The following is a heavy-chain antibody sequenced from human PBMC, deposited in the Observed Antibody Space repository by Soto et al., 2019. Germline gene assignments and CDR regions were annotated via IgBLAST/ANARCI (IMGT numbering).Heavy chain of an antibody. CDR3: AQKRIARGVDY. CDR2: ISAGGDNT. CDR1: VFIFSNYA. D-gene: IGHD3-10*01. V-gene: IGHV3-23*01. Sequence: EVQLLQYGGGLVQPGGSLRLYCEASVFIFSNYAMSWVRQVPGKGLEWVSDISAGGDNTYYTDSVRGRFTISRDNPKNTVYRQMDSLRSGDTAVYYCAQKRIARGVDYWGQGTLVTVSS. J-gene: IGHJ4*02.